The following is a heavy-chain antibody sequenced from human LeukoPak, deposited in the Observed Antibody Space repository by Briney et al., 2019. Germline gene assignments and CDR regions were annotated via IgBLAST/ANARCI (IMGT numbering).Heavy chain of an antibody. Sequence: SETLSLTCTVSGGSISSSSYYWSWIRQPPGKGLEWIGYIYYSGSTNYNPSLKSRVTISVDTSKNQFSLKLSSVTAADTAVYYCARATGSGDSPGYYYYYMDVWGKGTTVTVSS. V-gene: IGHV4-61*01. CDR2: IYYSGST. D-gene: IGHD3-10*01. CDR1: GGSISSSSYY. J-gene: IGHJ6*03. CDR3: ARATGSGDSPGYYYYYMDV.